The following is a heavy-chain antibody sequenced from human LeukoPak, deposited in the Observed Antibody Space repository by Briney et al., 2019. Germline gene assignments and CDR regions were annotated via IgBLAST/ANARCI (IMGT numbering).Heavy chain of an antibody. CDR1: GYTFTGYY. J-gene: IGHJ6*02. Sequence: GASVKVSCKASGYTFTGYYMHWVRQAPGQGLEWMGRINPNSGGTNYAQKFQGRVTMTRDTSISTAYMELSRLRSDDTAVYYCASSIVVVPAAMAIHYYYGMDVWGQGITVTVSS. V-gene: IGHV1-2*06. CDR3: ASSIVVVPAAMAIHYYYGMDV. D-gene: IGHD2-2*01. CDR2: INPNSGGT.